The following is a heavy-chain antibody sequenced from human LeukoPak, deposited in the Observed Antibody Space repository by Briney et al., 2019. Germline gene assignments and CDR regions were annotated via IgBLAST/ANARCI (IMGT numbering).Heavy chain of an antibody. CDR1: GFTFTNYG. D-gene: IGHD3-22*01. J-gene: IGHJ5*02. V-gene: IGHV3-21*01. CDR3: ARDARDSSGYYDWFDP. CDR2: ISSSSSYI. Sequence: PGGSLGLSCAASGFTFTNYGMRWLRQAPGKGLEWVSSISSSSSYIYYADSVKGRFTISRGNAKNSLYLQMNSLRAEDTAVYYCARDARDSSGYYDWFDPWGQGTLVTVSS.